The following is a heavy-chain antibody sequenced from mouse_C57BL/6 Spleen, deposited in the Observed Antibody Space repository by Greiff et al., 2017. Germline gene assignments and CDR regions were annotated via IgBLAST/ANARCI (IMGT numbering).Heavy chain of an antibody. CDR3: ARSGEKAMDY. D-gene: IGHD3-1*01. CDR1: GYTFTSYT. V-gene: IGHV1-4*01. J-gene: IGHJ4*01. CDR2: INPSSGYT. Sequence: QVQLQQSGAELARPGASVKMSCKASGYTFTSYTMHWVKQRPGQGLEWIGYINPSSGYTKYNQKFKDKATLTADKSSSTAYMQLISLTSEDSAVYYCARSGEKAMDYWGQGTSVTVSS.